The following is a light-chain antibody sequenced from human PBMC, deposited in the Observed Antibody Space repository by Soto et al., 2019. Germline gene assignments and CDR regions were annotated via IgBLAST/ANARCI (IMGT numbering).Light chain of an antibody. J-gene: IGKJ1*01. Sequence: EIVMTQSPATLSVSPGERVTLSCRASQSVKSNLAWYQQKFGQAPRLLIYGASTRATGVPARFGGSGSGTEFTLTISSLQSEDFAVYYCQHYNNWPPWTFGQGTKVEI. CDR1: QSVKSN. CDR2: GAS. V-gene: IGKV3-15*01. CDR3: QHYNNWPPWT.